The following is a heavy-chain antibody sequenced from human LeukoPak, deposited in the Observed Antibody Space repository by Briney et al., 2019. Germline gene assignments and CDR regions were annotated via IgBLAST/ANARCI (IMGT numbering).Heavy chain of an antibody. D-gene: IGHD1/OR15-1a*01. CDR1: GFTFSSYA. J-gene: IGHJ4*02. CDR2: LRGNCDT. Sequence: GGSLTLSCAASGFTFSSYAMSWVREAPPRGQEWVSSLRGNCDTFYADSVKGRFTLSRDESRNTVYLQLNNLRVEDTAVYYCSKARWVSNNDAGLWGQGTGVTVTS. V-gene: IGHV3-23*01. CDR3: SKARWVSNNDAGL.